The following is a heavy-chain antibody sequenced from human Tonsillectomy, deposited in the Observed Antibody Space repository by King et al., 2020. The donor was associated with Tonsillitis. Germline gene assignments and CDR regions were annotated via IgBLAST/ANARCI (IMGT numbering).Heavy chain of an antibody. J-gene: IGHJ3*02. Sequence: VQLVESGGGVVQPGRSLRLSCAASGFTFSSYAMHWVRQAPGKGLEWVAVISYDGSNKYYADSVEGRFTISRDNSKNTLYLQMNSLRTEDTAVYYCAREGWDYYDSSGYPNAFDIWGQGTMVTVSS. CDR3: AREGWDYYDSSGYPNAFDI. CDR2: ISYDGSNK. V-gene: IGHV3-30*04. D-gene: IGHD3-22*01. CDR1: GFTFSSYA.